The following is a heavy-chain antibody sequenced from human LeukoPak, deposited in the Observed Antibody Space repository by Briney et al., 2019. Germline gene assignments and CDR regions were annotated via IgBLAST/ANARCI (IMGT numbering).Heavy chain of an antibody. CDR2: IFSRSESI. CDR3: AKNYYFDY. CDR1: GFTFGAYT. J-gene: IGHJ4*02. V-gene: IGHV3-21*04. Sequence: SGGSLRLSCAASGFTFGAYTMNWVRQAPGKGLEWVSCIFSRSESIFYADSVKGRFTISRDNAKNSLYLQMNSLRAEDTALYYCAKNYYFDYWGQGTLVTVSS.